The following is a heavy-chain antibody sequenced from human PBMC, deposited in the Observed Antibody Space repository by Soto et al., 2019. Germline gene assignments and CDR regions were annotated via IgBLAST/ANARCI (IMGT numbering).Heavy chain of an antibody. CDR1: GFTFSSYA. CDR2: ISYDGSNK. CDR3: ARMHYYDSSGYYDAFDI. V-gene: IGHV3-30-3*01. D-gene: IGHD3-22*01. Sequence: GGSLRLSCAASGFTFSSYAMHWVRQAPGKGLEWVAVISYDGSNKYYAGSVKGRFTISRDNSKNTLYLQMNSLRAEDTAVYYCARMHYYDSSGYYDAFDIWGQGTMVTVSS. J-gene: IGHJ3*02.